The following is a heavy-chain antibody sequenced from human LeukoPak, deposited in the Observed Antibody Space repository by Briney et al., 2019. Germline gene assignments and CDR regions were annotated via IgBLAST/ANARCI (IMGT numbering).Heavy chain of an antibody. CDR1: GFTFSSYG. J-gene: IGHJ4*02. D-gene: IGHD1-26*01. CDR3: AKGYGWELHPLDY. CDR2: ISYDGSNK. Sequence: GGSQRLSCAASGFTFSSYGMHWVRQAPGKGLEWVAVISYDGSNKYYADSVKGRFTISRDNSKNTLYLQMNSLRAEDMALYYCAKGYGWELHPLDYWGQGTLVTVSS. V-gene: IGHV3-30*18.